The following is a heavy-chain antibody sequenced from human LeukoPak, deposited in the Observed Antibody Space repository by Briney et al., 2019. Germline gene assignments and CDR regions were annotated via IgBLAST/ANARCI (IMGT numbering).Heavy chain of an antibody. Sequence: SVKVSCKASGGTFSSYAISWGRQAPGQGLEWMGRIIPILGIANYAQKFQGRVTITADKSTSTAYMELSSLRSEDTAVYYCARGERGWSGYYNYYYYGMDVWGQGTTVTVSS. D-gene: IGHD3-3*01. J-gene: IGHJ6*02. CDR1: GGTFSSYA. CDR3: ARGERGWSGYYNYYYYGMDV. V-gene: IGHV1-69*04. CDR2: IIPILGIA.